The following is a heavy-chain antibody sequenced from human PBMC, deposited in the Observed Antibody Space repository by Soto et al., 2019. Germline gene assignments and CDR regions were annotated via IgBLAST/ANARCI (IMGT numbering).Heavy chain of an antibody. D-gene: IGHD6-19*01. CDR3: ARDSFYSSGWYARYDY. CDR2: IIPIFGTA. Sequence: SVKVSCKASGGTFSSYAISWVRQAPGQGLEWMGGIIPIFGTANYAQKFQGRVTITADKSTSTAYMELSSLRSEDTAVYYCARDSFYSSGWYARYDYWGQGTLVTVS. V-gene: IGHV1-69*06. CDR1: GGTFSSYA. J-gene: IGHJ4*02.